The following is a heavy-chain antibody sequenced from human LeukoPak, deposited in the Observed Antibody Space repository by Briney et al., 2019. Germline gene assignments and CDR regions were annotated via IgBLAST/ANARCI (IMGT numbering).Heavy chain of an antibody. CDR1: GYTFTGYY. Sequence: ASVKVSCKASGYTFTGYYIHWVRQAPGQGLDWMGRINPNNGGTNYAQKFQGWVTMTRDTSISTAYMELSRLRSEDTAVYYCARSYDFWSGYIDYWGQGTLVTVSS. D-gene: IGHD3-3*01. CDR3: ARSYDFWSGYIDY. J-gene: IGHJ4*02. V-gene: IGHV1-2*04. CDR2: INPNNGGT.